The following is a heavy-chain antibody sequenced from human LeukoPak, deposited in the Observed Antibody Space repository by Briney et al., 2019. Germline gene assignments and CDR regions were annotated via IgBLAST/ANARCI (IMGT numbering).Heavy chain of an antibody. J-gene: IGHJ4*02. CDR2: INPKSGGT. CDR3: ARVGATGTTSPFDY. D-gene: IGHD1-1*01. CDR1: GYTFTGYY. Sequence: ASVKVSCKASGYTFTGYYMHWVRQAPGQGLEWMGWINPKSGGTNYAQKFQGRVTMTRDTSISTAYMELSRLRSDDTAVYYCARVGATGTTSPFDYWGQGTLVTVSS. V-gene: IGHV1-2*02.